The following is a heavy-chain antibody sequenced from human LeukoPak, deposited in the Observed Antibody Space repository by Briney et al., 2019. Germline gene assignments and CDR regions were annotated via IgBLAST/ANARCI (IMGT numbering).Heavy chain of an antibody. CDR2: INANNGNT. CDR1: GYTFTGYY. J-gene: IGHJ4*02. V-gene: IGHV1-18*04. Sequence: ASVKVSCKASGYTFTGYYMHWVRQAPGQGLEWMGWINANNGNTNYAQNLQGRVTMTRDTSTSTAYMELRSLRSDDTVVYYCARGPIAAAGDYWGQGTLVTVSS. CDR3: ARGPIAAAGDY. D-gene: IGHD6-13*01.